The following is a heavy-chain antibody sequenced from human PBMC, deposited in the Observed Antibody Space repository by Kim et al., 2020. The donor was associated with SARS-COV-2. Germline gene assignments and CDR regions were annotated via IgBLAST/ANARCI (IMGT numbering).Heavy chain of an antibody. V-gene: IGHV3-30-3*01. CDR1: GFTFSSYA. CDR2: LAYDDSRS. CDR3: ARDQGGIVPTARTYYYGMDV. J-gene: IGHJ6*02. D-gene: IGHD2-2*01. Sequence: GGSLRLSCAASGFTFSSYAMHWVRQAPGMGLEWVAILAYDDSRSYYADSVKGRFTISRDNSKNTLYLQMNSLRPEDTAVYFCARDQGGIVPTARTYYYGMDVWGQGTTVTVSS.